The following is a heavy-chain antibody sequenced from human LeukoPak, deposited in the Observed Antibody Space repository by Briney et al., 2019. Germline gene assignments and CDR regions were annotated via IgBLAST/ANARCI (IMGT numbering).Heavy chain of an antibody. D-gene: IGHD2-15*01. CDR3: ARSTCSGGSCYFDY. V-gene: IGHV1-3*02. Sequence: ASVNLSCKASGYTLTSYGMHWVRQAPGQRLEWMGWSNAGNGNTKYSQGFQGRVTISRDTSANTAYMELSSLRSEDMAVYYCARSTCSGGSCYFDYWGQGTLVTVSS. CDR2: SNAGNGNT. CDR1: GYTLTSYG. J-gene: IGHJ4*02.